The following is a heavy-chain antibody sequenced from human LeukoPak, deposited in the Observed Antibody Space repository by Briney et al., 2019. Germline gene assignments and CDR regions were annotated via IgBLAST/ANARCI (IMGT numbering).Heavy chain of an antibody. Sequence: GGSLRLSCAASGFTFSSYSMNRVRQAPGKGLEWVSSITSSSSYIYYADSVKGRFTISRDNAKNSLYLQMNSLRAEDTAVYYCARIALAAAFDYWGQGTLVTVSS. J-gene: IGHJ4*02. V-gene: IGHV3-21*01. CDR1: GFTFSSYS. D-gene: IGHD6-13*01. CDR2: ITSSSSYI. CDR3: ARIALAAAFDY.